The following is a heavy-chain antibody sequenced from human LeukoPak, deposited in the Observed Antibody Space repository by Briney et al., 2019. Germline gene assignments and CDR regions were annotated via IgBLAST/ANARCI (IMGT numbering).Heavy chain of an antibody. CDR3: AKEMKPWMHFDY. Sequence: VGSPRLSCAPSGFTFRRSTVHSVPEAPGKGLEWVAVISHDGSNTDYTDSVKGRFTISRDNSKNTLYLQMNSLRAEETAVYYCAKEMKPWMHFDYWGQGTLVTVSS. CDR2: ISHDGSNT. D-gene: IGHD5-12*01. CDR1: GFTFRRST. J-gene: IGHJ4*02. V-gene: IGHV3-30*18.